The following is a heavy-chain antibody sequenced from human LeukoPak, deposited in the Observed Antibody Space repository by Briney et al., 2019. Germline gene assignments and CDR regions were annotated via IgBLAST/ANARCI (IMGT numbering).Heavy chain of an antibody. CDR3: ARVYYYDSTGGGY. Sequence: GGSLRLSXAASGFTFSSYSMNWVRQAPGKGLEWVSSISSSSSYIDYADSVKGRFTISRDNAKNSLYLQMNSLRAEDTAVYYCARVYYYDSTGGGYWGQGTLVTVSS. D-gene: IGHD3-22*01. CDR2: ISSSSSYI. CDR1: GFTFSSYS. V-gene: IGHV3-21*01. J-gene: IGHJ4*02.